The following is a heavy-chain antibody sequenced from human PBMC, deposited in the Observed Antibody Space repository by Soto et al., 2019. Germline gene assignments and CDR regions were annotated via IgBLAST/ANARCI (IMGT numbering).Heavy chain of an antibody. Sequence: SETLSLTCTVSGGSISSYYWSWIRRPPGKGLEWIGYIYYSGSTNYNPSLKSRVTISVDTSKNQFSLKLSSVTAADTAVYYCARHEDSSGFWFDPWGQGTLVTVSS. CDR1: GGSISSYY. V-gene: IGHV4-59*08. CDR3: ARHEDSSGFWFDP. CDR2: IYYSGST. J-gene: IGHJ5*02. D-gene: IGHD6-19*01.